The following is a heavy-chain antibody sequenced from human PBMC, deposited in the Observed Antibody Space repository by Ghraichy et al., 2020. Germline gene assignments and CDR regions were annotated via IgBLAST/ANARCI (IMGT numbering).Heavy chain of an antibody. Sequence: GGSLRLSCAASGFTFSSYAMTWVRQAPGKGPEWVSAISASGGSAYYADSVKRQGRLSISRDNSKNTLYLQMNSLRAEDTAVYYGARDLAYYDILTGYYYYAGMEIWDDGATVTAS. V-gene: IGHV3-23*01. CDR2: ISASGGSA. J-gene: IGHJ6*02. CDR3: ARDLAYYDILTGYYYYAGMEI. D-gene: IGHD3-9*01. CDR1: GFTFSSYA.